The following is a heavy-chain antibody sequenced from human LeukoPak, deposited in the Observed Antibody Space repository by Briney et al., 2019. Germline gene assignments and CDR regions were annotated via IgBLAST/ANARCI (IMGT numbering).Heavy chain of an antibody. Sequence: PSETLSLTCAVYGGSFSGYYWSWIRQPPGKGLEWIGEINHSGSTNYNPSLKSRVTISVDTSKNQFSLKLSSVTAADTAVYYCARRRRYYDILTGYPPNFDYWGQGPRSPSPQ. V-gene: IGHV4-34*01. D-gene: IGHD3-9*01. CDR2: INHSGST. CDR3: ARRRRYYDILTGYPPNFDY. CDR1: GGSFSGYY. J-gene: IGHJ4*02.